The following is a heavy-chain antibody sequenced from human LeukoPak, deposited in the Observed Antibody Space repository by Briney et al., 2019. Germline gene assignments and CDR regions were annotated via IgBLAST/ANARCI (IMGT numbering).Heavy chain of an antibody. Sequence: SETLSLTCTVSGGSISSGDYYWSLIRQPPGKGLEWFGYIRNSGSTYYNPSLKSRVTISLDMSKNQFSLKLNSVTAADTAVYYCARDRVVGAFFDYWGQGTLVTVSS. J-gene: IGHJ4*02. V-gene: IGHV4-30-4*01. CDR2: IRNSGST. D-gene: IGHD1-26*01. CDR3: ARDRVVGAFFDY. CDR1: GGSISSGDYY.